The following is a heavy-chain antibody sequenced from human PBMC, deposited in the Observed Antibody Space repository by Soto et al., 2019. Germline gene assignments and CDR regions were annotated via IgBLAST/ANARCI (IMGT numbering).Heavy chain of an antibody. D-gene: IGHD3-22*01. J-gene: IGHJ5*02. V-gene: IGHV3-21*01. CDR1: GFTFSSYS. Sequence: GGSLRLSCAASGFTFSSYSMNWVRQAPGKGLEWVSSISSSSSYIYYADSVKGRFTISRDNAKNSLYLQMNSLRAEDTAVYYCARGSRHDYYDSSGYRSWFDPWGQGTLVTVSS. CDR3: ARGSRHDYYDSSGYRSWFDP. CDR2: ISSSSSYI.